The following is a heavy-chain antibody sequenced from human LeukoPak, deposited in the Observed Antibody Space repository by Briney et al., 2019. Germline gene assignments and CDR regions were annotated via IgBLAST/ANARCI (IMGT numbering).Heavy chain of an antibody. Sequence: GGSLRLSCAASGFTFNYYSMNWVRQAPGKGLEWISYISSSSSTIYYADSVKGRFTISRDNGKNSLYLQMNSLRDEDTAVYYCTRELSGSSSRHFDYWGQGTLVTVSS. V-gene: IGHV3-48*02. D-gene: IGHD2-15*01. CDR1: GFTFNYYS. CDR3: TRELSGSSSRHFDY. CDR2: ISSSSSTI. J-gene: IGHJ4*02.